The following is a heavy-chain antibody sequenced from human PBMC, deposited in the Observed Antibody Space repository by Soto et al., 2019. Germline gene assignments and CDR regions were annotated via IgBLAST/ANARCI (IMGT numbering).Heavy chain of an antibody. J-gene: IGHJ4*02. CDR3: ARAPYSNAWYRFDL. D-gene: IGHD4-4*01. Sequence: QLVESGGGLVQPGGSLRLSCEASGFTFSGYWMSWVRQAPGKGLEWVADIKNDGSVEYYVDSVKGRLTISRDNAKKKLYLQMNGLRAEDTALYYCARAPYSNAWYRFDLWGQGTLVTVSS. CDR2: IKNDGSVE. V-gene: IGHV3-7*03. CDR1: GFTFSGYW.